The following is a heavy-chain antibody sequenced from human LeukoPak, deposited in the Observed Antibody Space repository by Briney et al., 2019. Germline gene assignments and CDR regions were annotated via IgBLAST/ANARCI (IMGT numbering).Heavy chain of an antibody. CDR1: GGTFSSYA. Sequence: SVKVSCKASGGTFSSYAISWVRQAPGQGLEWMGRIIPILGTANYAQKFQGRVTITADKSTSTAYMELSSLRSEDTAVYYCARPRSSGWSAFDYWGQGTLVTVSS. J-gene: IGHJ4*02. CDR2: IIPILGTA. D-gene: IGHD6-19*01. V-gene: IGHV1-69*04. CDR3: ARPRSSGWSAFDY.